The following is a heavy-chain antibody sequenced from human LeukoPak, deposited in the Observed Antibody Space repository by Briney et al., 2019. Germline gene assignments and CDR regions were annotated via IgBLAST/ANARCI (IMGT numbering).Heavy chain of an antibody. CDR1: GGSIYSYY. CDR2: IYTSGST. D-gene: IGHD2-8*01. J-gene: IGHJ4*02. V-gene: IGHV4-4*07. Sequence: SETLSLTCTVSGGSIYSYYWSWLRQPAGKGLEWIGRIYTSGSTNYNPSLKSRVTMSVDTSKNQFSLRLTSVTAADTAVYYCARDYKFYCTNGVCYTYYFDYWGQGTLVTVSS. CDR3: ARDYKFYCTNGVCYTYYFDY.